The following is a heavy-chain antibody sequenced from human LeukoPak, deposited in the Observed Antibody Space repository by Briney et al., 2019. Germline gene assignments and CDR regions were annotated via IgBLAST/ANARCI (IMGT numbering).Heavy chain of an antibody. D-gene: IGHD3-9*01. V-gene: IGHV1-69*06. CDR3: ARTRYFDWFPVGFSRYSYGYNFHY. Sequence: GSSVKVSCKASGGTFSSYAISWVRQAPGQGLEWMGGIIPIFGTANYAQKFQGRVTITADKSTSTAYMELSSLRSEDTAVYYCARTRYFDWFPVGFSRYSYGYNFHYWGQGTLVTVSS. J-gene: IGHJ4*02. CDR2: IIPIFGTA. CDR1: GGTFSSYA.